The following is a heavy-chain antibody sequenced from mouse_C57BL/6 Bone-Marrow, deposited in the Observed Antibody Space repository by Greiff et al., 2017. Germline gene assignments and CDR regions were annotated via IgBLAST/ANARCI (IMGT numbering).Heavy chain of an antibody. D-gene: IGHD1-1*01. Sequence: VQLQQSGAELARPGASVKLSCKASGYTFTSYGISWVKQRTGQGLEWIGEIYPRSGNTYYNEKFKGKATLTADKSSSTEYMELRSLTSEDSAVYFGARWGYGSSYVWYFDVWGTGTTVTVSS. V-gene: IGHV1-81*01. CDR3: ARWGYGSSYVWYFDV. CDR1: GYTFTSYG. J-gene: IGHJ1*03. CDR2: IYPRSGNT.